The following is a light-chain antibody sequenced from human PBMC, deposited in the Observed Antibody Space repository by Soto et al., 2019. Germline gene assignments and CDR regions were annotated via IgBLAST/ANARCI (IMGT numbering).Light chain of an antibody. J-gene: IGKJ1*01. CDR2: GAS. V-gene: IGKV3-15*01. Sequence: EIVMTQSPVTLSVFPWERATLSCRASQSVGATVAWYHQRPGQAPRLLISGASTRATGVPARVSASGSGTAFTLTITSLQSDDFGVYYCQQYADRPTTFGQGTRVEIK. CDR1: QSVGAT. CDR3: QQYADRPTT.